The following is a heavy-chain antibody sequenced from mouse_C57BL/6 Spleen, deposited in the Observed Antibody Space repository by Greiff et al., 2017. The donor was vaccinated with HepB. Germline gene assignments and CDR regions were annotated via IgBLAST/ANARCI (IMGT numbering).Heavy chain of an antibody. V-gene: IGHV1-64*01. J-gene: IGHJ4*01. CDR3: ARRGGSREEYYYAMDY. Sequence: QVQLQQPGAELVKPGASVKLSCKASGYIFTSYWMHWVKQRPGQGLEWIGMIHPNSGSTNYNEKFKSKATLTVDKSSSTAYMQLSSLTSEDSAVYYCARRGGSREEYYYAMDYWGQGTSVTVSS. CDR2: IHPNSGST. CDR1: GYIFTSYW. D-gene: IGHD1-1*01.